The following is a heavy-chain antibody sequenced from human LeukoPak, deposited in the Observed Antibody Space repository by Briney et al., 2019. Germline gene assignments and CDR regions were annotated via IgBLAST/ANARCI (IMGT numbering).Heavy chain of an antibody. CDR2: ISGSAGST. Sequence: PGGSLRLSCAASGFTFNTYAMSWVRQAPGKGLEWVSSISGSAGSTDYADPVKGRFTISRDNSKNTLSLQMNSLRGEDTAVYYCARHYYNASGSYYVHGMDVWGQGTTVTVSS. CDR3: ARHYYNASGSYYVHGMDV. J-gene: IGHJ6*02. D-gene: IGHD3-10*01. CDR1: GFTFNTYA. V-gene: IGHV3-23*01.